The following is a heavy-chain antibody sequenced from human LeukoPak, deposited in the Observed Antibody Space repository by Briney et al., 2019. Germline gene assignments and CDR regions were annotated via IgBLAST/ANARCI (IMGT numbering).Heavy chain of an antibody. V-gene: IGHV4-39*07. D-gene: IGHD1-26*01. CDR2: IYYSGTT. J-gene: IGHJ4*02. CDR3: ARDRVGATTWLDY. CDR1: GGSISSSSSSYY. Sequence: SETLSLTCTVSGGSISSSSSSYYWGWIRRPPGKGLEWIASIYYSGTTYYNPSLKSRVTISVDTSRNQFSLKLTSATAADTAVYCARDRVGATTWLDYWGQGTLVTVSS.